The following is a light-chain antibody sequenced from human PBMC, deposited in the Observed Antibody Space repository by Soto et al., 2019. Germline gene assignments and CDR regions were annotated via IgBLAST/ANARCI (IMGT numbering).Light chain of an antibody. Sequence: EIVLTQSPGILSLSPGERATLSCRASQRVSSSYLAWYQQKPGQAPRLLMYGASSRATGTPDRFSGSGSGTDFTLTISRLETEDLAVYYCQQYDNWVTFGPGTKVDIK. CDR2: GAS. V-gene: IGKV3-20*01. CDR1: QRVSSSY. CDR3: QQYDNWVT. J-gene: IGKJ3*01.